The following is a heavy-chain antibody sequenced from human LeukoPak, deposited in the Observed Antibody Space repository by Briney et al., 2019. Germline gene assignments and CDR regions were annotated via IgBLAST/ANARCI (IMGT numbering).Heavy chain of an antibody. Sequence: GGSLRLSCAASGFTFDDYGMSWVRQAPGKGLEWVSGINWNGGSTGYADSVKGRFTISRDNAKNSLYLQMNSLRAEDTALYYCARGGLGGFGGDYYYYYMDVWGKGTTVTISS. V-gene: IGHV3-20*04. CDR2: INWNGGST. D-gene: IGHD3-16*01. CDR3: ARGGLGGFGGDYYYYYMDV. CDR1: GFTFDDYG. J-gene: IGHJ6*03.